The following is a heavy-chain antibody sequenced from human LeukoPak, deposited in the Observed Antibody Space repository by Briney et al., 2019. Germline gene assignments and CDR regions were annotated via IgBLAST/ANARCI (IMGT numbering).Heavy chain of an antibody. CDR3: ATGGITMVRGVPPYYYYGMDV. D-gene: IGHD3-10*01. J-gene: IGHJ6*02. Sequence: ASVKVSCKASGYTFTGYYMHWVRQAPGQGLEGMGWINPNSGGTNYAQKFQGRVTMTRDTSISTAYMELSRLRSDDTAVYYCATGGITMVRGVPPYYYYGMDVWGQGTTVTVSS. CDR1: GYTFTGYY. CDR2: INPNSGGT. V-gene: IGHV1-2*02.